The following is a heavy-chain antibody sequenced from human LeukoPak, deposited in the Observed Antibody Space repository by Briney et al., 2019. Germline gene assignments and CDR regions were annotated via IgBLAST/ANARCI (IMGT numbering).Heavy chain of an antibody. CDR1: GYIFTSYW. J-gene: IGHJ5*02. CDR3: ARRKFYYDSSGYYYSESNNWFDP. Sequence: GESLQISCKGSGYIFTSYWIGWVRQLPGKGLEWMGIIYPGDSDTRYSPSFQGQVTISADKSISTAYLQWSSLKASDTAMYYCARRKFYYDSSGYYYSESNNWFDPWGQGTLVTVSS. D-gene: IGHD3-22*01. V-gene: IGHV5-51*01. CDR2: IYPGDSDT.